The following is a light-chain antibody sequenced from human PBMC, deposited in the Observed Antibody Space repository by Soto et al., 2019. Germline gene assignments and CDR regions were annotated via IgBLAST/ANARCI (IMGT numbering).Light chain of an antibody. CDR3: QHYDSYPWT. CDR1: QSISSW. J-gene: IGKJ1*01. Sequence: DIQMTQSPSTLSASVGDGVTITCRASQSISSWLAWYQQKPGKAPKLLIYDASSLESGVPSRFSGSGSGTEFTLTISSLQPDDFATYFCQHYDSYPWTFGQGTKVDIK. V-gene: IGKV1-5*01. CDR2: DAS.